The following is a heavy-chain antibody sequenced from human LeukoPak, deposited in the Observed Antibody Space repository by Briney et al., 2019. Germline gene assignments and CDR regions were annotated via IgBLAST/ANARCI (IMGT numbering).Heavy chain of an antibody. CDR2: IHHSGGT. D-gene: IGHD3-10*01. CDR1: GDSISSGNY. CDR3: ARLVRGVGYWYFDL. V-gene: IGHV4-38-2*02. Sequence: SETLSLTCTVSGDSISSGNYWGWIRQPPGKGLEWIASIHHSGGTHYNPSLKSRVTISVDTSKNQFSLKLSSVTAADTAVYYCARLVRGVGYWYFDLWGRGTLVTVSS. J-gene: IGHJ2*01.